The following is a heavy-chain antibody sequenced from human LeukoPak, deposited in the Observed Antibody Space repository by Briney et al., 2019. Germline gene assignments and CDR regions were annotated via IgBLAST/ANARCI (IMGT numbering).Heavy chain of an antibody. D-gene: IGHD3-10*01. CDR1: GGSISSYY. Sequence: PSETLSLTCTVSGGSISSYYWSWIRQPPGKGLEWIGYIYYSGSTNYNPSLKSRVTISVDTSKNQFSLKLSSVTAADTAVYYCARHKSMRITMVRGLDYWGQGTLVTVSS. CDR3: ARHKSMRITMVRGLDY. J-gene: IGHJ4*02. V-gene: IGHV4-59*08. CDR2: IYYSGST.